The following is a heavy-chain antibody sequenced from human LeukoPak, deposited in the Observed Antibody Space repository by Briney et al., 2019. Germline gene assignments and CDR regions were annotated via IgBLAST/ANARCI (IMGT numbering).Heavy chain of an antibody. CDR2: IYHSGST. J-gene: IGHJ4*02. D-gene: IGHD3-10*01. CDR3: ARTTGRGCYGAGMSEEGHFEG. CDR1: GGSISSGGYS. Sequence: SSETLSLTCAVSGGSISSGGYSWSWIRQPPGKGLEWIGYIYHSGSTYYNPSLKSRVTISVDRSKNQFSLQLSSVTAADTAVYDGARTTGRGCYGAGMSEEGHFEGWGQGTLVTVCS. V-gene: IGHV4-30-2*01.